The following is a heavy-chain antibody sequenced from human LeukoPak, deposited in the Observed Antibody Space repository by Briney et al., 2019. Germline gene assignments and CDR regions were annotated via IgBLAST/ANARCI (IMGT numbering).Heavy chain of an antibody. Sequence: SETLSLTCAVYGGTFSGYYWSWIRQPPGKRLEWVGESNDSGGTNYNPSLKSRVTISADKSKNQVSLKLTSVTAADTALYYCARDPPGSSWSGYYFDSWGRGTLVTVSS. CDR2: SNDSGGT. V-gene: IGHV4-34*01. D-gene: IGHD6-13*01. J-gene: IGHJ4*02. CDR1: GGTFSGYY. CDR3: ARDPPGSSWSGYYFDS.